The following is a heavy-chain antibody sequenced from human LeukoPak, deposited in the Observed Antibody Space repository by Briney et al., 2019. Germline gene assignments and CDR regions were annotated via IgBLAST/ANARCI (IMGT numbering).Heavy chain of an antibody. Sequence: GASVKVSCKAPGYTFTGYYMNWVRQAPGQGLEWMGRIIPIVGKPDYARRFQGRVTITADRATNTAYMELNSLRSEDTAVYYCARGDTAMVPPAWGPGTLVTVSS. V-gene: IGHV1-69*04. CDR3: ARGDTAMVPPA. D-gene: IGHD5-18*01. CDR2: IIPIVGKP. J-gene: IGHJ5*02. CDR1: GYTFTGYY.